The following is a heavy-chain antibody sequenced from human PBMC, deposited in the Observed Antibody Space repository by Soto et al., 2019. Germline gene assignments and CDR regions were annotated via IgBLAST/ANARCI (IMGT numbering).Heavy chain of an antibody. J-gene: IGHJ6*02. CDR1: GGSFSGYW. V-gene: IGHV4-34*01. CDR2: IHHSGST. CDR3: AGGTDYRWVL. Sequence: SETLSLTCAVYGGSFSGYWWSWVRQPPGKGLEWIGEIHHSGSTNYNPSLRSRVTMSVDTSKNQFSLKLNSLTAADAAVYYCAGGTDYRWVLWGQGTTVTVSS. D-gene: IGHD4-4*01.